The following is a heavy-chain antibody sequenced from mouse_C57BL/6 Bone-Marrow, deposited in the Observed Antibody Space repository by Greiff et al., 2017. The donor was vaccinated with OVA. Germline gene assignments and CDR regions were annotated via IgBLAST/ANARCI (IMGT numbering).Heavy chain of an antibody. V-gene: IGHV1-15*01. J-gene: IGHJ4*01. D-gene: IGHD2-5*01. Sequence: QVQLQQSGAELVRPGASVTLSCKASGYTFTDYEMHWVKQTPVHGLEWIGAIDPETGGTAYNQKFKGKAILTADQSSSTAYMELRSLTSEDSGVYYCTRGYSNYYAMDYWGQGTSVTVSS. CDR2: IDPETGGT. CDR1: GYTFTDYE. CDR3: TRGYSNYYAMDY.